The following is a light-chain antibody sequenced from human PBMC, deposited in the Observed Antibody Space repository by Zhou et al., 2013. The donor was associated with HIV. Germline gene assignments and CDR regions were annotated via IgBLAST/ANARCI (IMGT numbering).Light chain of an antibody. CDR2: KAS. CDR3: QQYGSSPQT. Sequence: DIQMTQSPSTLSASVGDRVTITCRASQTISDWLAWYQQKPGKAPKLLIYKASTLEIGVPSRFSGSGSGTEFTLTISRLEPEDFAVYYCQQYGSSPQTFGQGTNVEIK. J-gene: IGKJ1*01. CDR1: QTISDW. V-gene: IGKV1-5*03.